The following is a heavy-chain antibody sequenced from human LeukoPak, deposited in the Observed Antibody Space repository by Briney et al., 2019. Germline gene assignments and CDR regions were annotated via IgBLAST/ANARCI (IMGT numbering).Heavy chain of an antibody. CDR1: GFTFSSYW. D-gene: IGHD6-13*01. CDR2: INSDGSST. Sequence: PGGSLRLSCAASGFTFSSYWMHWVRQAPGKGLVWVSRINSDGSSTSYADSVKGRFTISRDNAKNTLYLRMNSLRAEDTAVYYCALARSSSWAYGVDVWGQGTTVTVSS. J-gene: IGHJ6*02. CDR3: ALARSSSWAYGVDV. V-gene: IGHV3-74*01.